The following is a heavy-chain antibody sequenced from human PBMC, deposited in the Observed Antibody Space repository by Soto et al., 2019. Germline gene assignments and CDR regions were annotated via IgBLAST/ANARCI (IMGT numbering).Heavy chain of an antibody. CDR3: ARLKADILTGHLYYYYGMDV. J-gene: IGHJ6*02. D-gene: IGHD3-9*01. CDR1: GYGFTTYG. CDR2: ISAYNGHT. V-gene: IGHV1-18*01. Sequence: ASVKVSCKASGYGFTTYGITWVRQAPGQGLEWMGWISAYNGHTKYAQKFQDRVTMTTDTSTSTAYMQLWSLRSDDTAVYYCARLKADILTGHLYYYYGMDVWGQGTTVTVSS.